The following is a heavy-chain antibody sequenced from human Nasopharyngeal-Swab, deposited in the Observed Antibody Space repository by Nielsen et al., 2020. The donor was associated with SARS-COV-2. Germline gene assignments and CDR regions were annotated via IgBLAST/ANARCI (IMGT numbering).Heavy chain of an antibody. CDR3: ARGAITMVRGVIGTNAFDI. J-gene: IGHJ3*02. D-gene: IGHD3-10*01. Sequence: GGSLRLSFAASGFTVSSNYMSWVRQAPGKGLEWVSVIYSGGNTNYADSVKGRFTISRDNSKNTLYLQMNSLRAEDTAVYYCARGAITMVRGVIGTNAFDIWGQGTMVTVSS. V-gene: IGHV3-53*01. CDR2: IYSGGNT. CDR1: GFTVSSNY.